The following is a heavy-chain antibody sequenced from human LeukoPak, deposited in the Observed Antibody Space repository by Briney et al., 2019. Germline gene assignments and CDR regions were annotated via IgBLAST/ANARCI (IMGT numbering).Heavy chain of an antibody. CDR1: GFTFTSSA. Sequence: GASVKVSCKASGFTFTSSAMQWVRQARGQRLEWIGWIVVGSGNTNYAQKFQERVTITRDMSTSTAYMELGSLRSEDTAVYYCAADSASSWSYYYYYGMDVWGQGTTVTVSS. D-gene: IGHD6-13*01. J-gene: IGHJ6*02. CDR3: AADSASSWSYYYYYGMDV. V-gene: IGHV1-58*02. CDR2: IVVGSGNT.